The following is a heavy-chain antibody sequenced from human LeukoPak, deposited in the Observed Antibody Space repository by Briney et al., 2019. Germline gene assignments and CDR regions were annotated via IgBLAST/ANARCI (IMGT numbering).Heavy chain of an antibody. CDR3: TKRPVVVITTPYFDY. V-gene: IGHV3-23*01. Sequence: GGSLRLPCAASGFTFSSYAMSWVRQAPGKGLDWVSSISGSGTSTYYADSVKGRFTISRDNSKNTLFLQMNSLRAEDTAVYYCTKRPVVVITTPYFDYWGQGTLVTVSS. CDR2: ISGSGTST. J-gene: IGHJ4*02. D-gene: IGHD3-22*01. CDR1: GFTFSSYA.